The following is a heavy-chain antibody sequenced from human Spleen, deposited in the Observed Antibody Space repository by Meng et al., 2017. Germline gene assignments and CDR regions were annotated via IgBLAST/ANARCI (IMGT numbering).Heavy chain of an antibody. Sequence: VELGGSGGGLVGTGGSLSLSCAASGFTFTNAWMSWVRHTPGKGLEWLGRIKSKSDGETTDYAAPVKGRFSISRDDAKNTLYLQMNSLKTEDTAVYYCQWLSTHPPDCWGQGTLVTVSS. J-gene: IGHJ4*02. CDR2: IKSKSDGETT. V-gene: IGHV3-15*01. CDR1: GFTFTNAW. CDR3: QWLSTHPPDC. D-gene: IGHD3-22*01.